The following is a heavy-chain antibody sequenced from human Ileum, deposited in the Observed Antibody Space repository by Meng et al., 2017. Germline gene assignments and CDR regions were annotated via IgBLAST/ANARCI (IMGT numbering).Heavy chain of an antibody. V-gene: IGHV4-34*01. CDR1: GVSFSGYH. CDR3: ARGGGPRAYYFDY. J-gene: IGHJ4*02. D-gene: IGHD3-10*01. CDR2: IDHSGST. Sequence: VQVQRWVAGLLKPSDTLSLTCAVYGVSFSGYHCGWIRPPPGKGLEWIGDIDHSGSTNYNPSLKSRVTISVDTSKNQFSLNLNSVTAADTAVYYCARGGGPRAYYFDYWGQGALVTVSS.